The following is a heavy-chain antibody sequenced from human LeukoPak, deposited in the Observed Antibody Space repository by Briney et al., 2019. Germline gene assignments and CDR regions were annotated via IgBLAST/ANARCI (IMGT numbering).Heavy chain of an antibody. Sequence: GGSLRLSCAASGFTFSTYPMSWVRQAPGKGLEWVSVISGSGGSTYYADSVKGRFTISRDNSKNTPYLRMNSLRAEDTATYYCAKANGIAIHLYYYYMDVWGKGTTVTISS. D-gene: IGHD3-3*01. CDR3: AKANGIAIHLYYYYMDV. CDR1: GFTFSTYP. V-gene: IGHV3-23*01. CDR2: ISGSGGST. J-gene: IGHJ6*03.